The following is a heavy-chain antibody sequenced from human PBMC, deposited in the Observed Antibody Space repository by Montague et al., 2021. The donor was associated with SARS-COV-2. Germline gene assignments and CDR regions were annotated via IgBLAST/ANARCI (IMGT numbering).Heavy chain of an antibody. Sequence: SETLSLTCTVSGGSISGFYWSWIRQPPGKGLEWIGYIYYSGSTXXXPSXXXRVAVSVDRSKNQVSLKLTSVTAADTAVYYCARLLRSCTNGVCRTYYYYALDAWGQGTTVTVSS. D-gene: IGHD2-8*01. J-gene: IGHJ6*02. CDR1: GGSISGFY. CDR3: ARLLRSCTNGVCRTYYYYALDA. V-gene: IGHV4-59*01. CDR2: IYYSGST.